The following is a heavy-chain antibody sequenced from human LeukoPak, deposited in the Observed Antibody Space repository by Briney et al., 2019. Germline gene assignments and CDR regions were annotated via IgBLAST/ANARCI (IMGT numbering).Heavy chain of an antibody. CDR1: GFTFSDYA. CDR2: LSGNGAGT. D-gene: IGHD3-3*01. CDR3: AKAELGVDTFFDY. V-gene: IGHV3-23*01. J-gene: IGHJ4*02. Sequence: GGSLTLSCAASGFTFSDYALGWVRQAPGRGLEWVATLSGNGAGTYYSDSVQGRFTISRVNSKRTLFLQMNSLRAEDTAFYYCAKAELGVDTFFDYWGQGTLVTVSS.